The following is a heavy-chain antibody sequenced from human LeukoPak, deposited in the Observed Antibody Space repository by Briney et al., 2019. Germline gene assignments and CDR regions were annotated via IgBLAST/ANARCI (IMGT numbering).Heavy chain of an antibody. D-gene: IGHD3-3*01. Sequence: SETLSLTCAVSGGSISSGGYSWSWIRQPPGKGLEWIGYIYHSGSTYYNPSLKSRVTISVDRSKNQFSLKLSSVTAADTAVYYYARVKYDFWSGYLDAFDIWGQGTMVTVSS. CDR2: IYHSGST. V-gene: IGHV4-30-2*01. J-gene: IGHJ3*02. CDR1: GGSISSGGYS. CDR3: ARVKYDFWSGYLDAFDI.